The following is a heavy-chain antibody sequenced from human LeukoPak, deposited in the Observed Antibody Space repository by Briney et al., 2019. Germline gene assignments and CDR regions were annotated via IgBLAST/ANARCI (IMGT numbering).Heavy chain of an antibody. J-gene: IGHJ3*02. Sequence: MSSETLSLTCTVSGGSISSYPWSWIRQPPGKGLEWIGYMYSRGSTNDNPSLKSRVTISRDTSKNQLSLRVTSVTAADTAMYYCARHYLYGDPPAFDIWGQGTMVTVSS. D-gene: IGHD4-17*01. V-gene: IGHV4-59*08. CDR2: MYSRGST. CDR1: GGSISSYP. CDR3: ARHYLYGDPPAFDI.